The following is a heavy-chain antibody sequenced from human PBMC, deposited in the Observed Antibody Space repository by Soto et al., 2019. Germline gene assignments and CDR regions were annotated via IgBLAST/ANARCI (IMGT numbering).Heavy chain of an antibody. CDR3: VRGDGDYYDGNGYLGRH. CDR2: IYYSGST. CDR1: GGSISSYY. D-gene: IGHD3-22*01. Sequence: SETLSLTCTVSGGSISSYYWSWIRQPPGKGLEWIGYIYYSGSTNYNPSLKSRVTISVDTSKNQFSLKLSSVTAEDTAVYYCVRGDGDYYDGNGYLGRHWGQGTLVTVS. V-gene: IGHV4-59*01. J-gene: IGHJ4*02.